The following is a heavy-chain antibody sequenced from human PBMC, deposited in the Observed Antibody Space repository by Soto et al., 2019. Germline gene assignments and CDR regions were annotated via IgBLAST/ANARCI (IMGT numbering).Heavy chain of an antibody. Sequence: EVQLLESGGGLVQPGGSLRLSCAASGFTFSAYAMSWVRQAPGKGLEWGSGLVGSGDTIFYAASVRGRFTVSRDNSKNTLFLQMNSLRVDDTAVYYCAKDGLANNGVWEAFDMWGQGAKVTVSS. J-gene: IGHJ3*02. CDR2: LVGSGDTI. CDR1: GFTFSAYA. D-gene: IGHD2-8*01. V-gene: IGHV3-23*01. CDR3: AKDGLANNGVWEAFDM.